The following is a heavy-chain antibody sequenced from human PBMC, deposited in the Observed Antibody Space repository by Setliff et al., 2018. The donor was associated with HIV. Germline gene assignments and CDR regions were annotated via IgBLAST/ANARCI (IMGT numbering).Heavy chain of an antibody. D-gene: IGHD6-19*01. J-gene: IGHJ4*02. CDR3: ARQYSSGSRLDY. V-gene: IGHV1-18*01. CDR1: GYTFTSYG. Sequence: ASVKVSCKAAGYTFTSYGIIWVRQAPGQGLEWMGWISAYNGNTNCEQKLQGRVIMTTDTSTSTVYMEMRSLRSDDTAVYYCARQYSSGSRLDYWGQGTLVTVSS. CDR2: ISAYNGNT.